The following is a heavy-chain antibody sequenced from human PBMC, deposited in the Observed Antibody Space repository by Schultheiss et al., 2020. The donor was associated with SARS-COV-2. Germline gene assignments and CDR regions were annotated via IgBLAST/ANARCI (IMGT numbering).Heavy chain of an antibody. Sequence: GESLKISCAASGFTCSDCAMSWVRQAPGKGLEWVSTLGGRGGPTFYADSVKGRFTVFRDNSKNTLYLQMNTLRADDTAVYYCAKSLASDWDTDALDVWGQGTMVTVSS. CDR2: LGGRGGPT. V-gene: IGHV3-23*01. D-gene: IGHD1-26*01. J-gene: IGHJ3*01. CDR3: AKSLASDWDTDALDV. CDR1: GFTCSDCA.